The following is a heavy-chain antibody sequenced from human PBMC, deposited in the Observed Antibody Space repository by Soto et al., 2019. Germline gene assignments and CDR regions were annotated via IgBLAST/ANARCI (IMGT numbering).Heavy chain of an antibody. V-gene: IGHV1-18*01. D-gene: IGHD3-16*01. CDR2: ISAYNGNT. CDR3: AGVGGGLCNRNRRPNYYHYRKGG. J-gene: IGHJ6*02. Sequence: GASVKVSCKASGYTFTSYGISWVRQAPGQGLEWMGWISAYNGNTNYAQKLQGRVTMTTDTSTSTAYMELRSLRSDDTAVNNCAGVGGGLCNRNRRPNYYHYRKGGWGQGTTVTVSS. CDR1: GYTFTSYG.